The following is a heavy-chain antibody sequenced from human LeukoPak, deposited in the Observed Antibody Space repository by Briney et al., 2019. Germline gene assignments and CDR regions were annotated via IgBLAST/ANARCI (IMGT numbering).Heavy chain of an antibody. D-gene: IGHD3-22*01. V-gene: IGHV6-1*01. CDR1: GDSVSSNSAA. CDR3: ARGGYYDSSGLFDY. Sequence: SQTLSLTCAIFGDSVSSNSAAWNWIRQSPSRGLEWLGRTYYRSKWYNDYAVSVKSRITINPDTSKNQFSLQLNSVTPEDTAVYYCARGGYYDSSGLFDYWGQGTLVTVSS. J-gene: IGHJ4*02. CDR2: TYYRSKWYN.